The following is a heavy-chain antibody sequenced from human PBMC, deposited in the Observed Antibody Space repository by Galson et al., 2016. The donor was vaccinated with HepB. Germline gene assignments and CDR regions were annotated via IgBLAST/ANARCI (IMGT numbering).Heavy chain of an antibody. CDR2: IWNDGRNQ. Sequence: SLRLSCAASGFSLGTYGVHWVRQAPGKGLEWVAVIWNDGRNQYYADSVKGRFTISGGNSKNTLYVQMNSRRAEDTAVYYCARDRGYRSRFLEWQFDFWGQGTLVTVSS. V-gene: IGHV3-33*01. J-gene: IGHJ4*02. CDR3: ARDRGYRSRFLEWQFDF. D-gene: IGHD3-3*01. CDR1: GFSLGTYG.